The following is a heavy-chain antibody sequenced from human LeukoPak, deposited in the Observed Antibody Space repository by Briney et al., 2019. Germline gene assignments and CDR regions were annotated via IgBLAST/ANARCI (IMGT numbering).Heavy chain of an antibody. Sequence: SETLSLTCAVYGGSFSGYYWSWIRQPPGKELEWIGEINHSGSTNCNPSLKSRVTISVDTSKTQFSLKLSSVTAADTAVYYCARGSGERYNWFDPWGQGTLVTVSS. CDR1: GGSFSGYY. V-gene: IGHV4-34*01. CDR2: INHSGST. J-gene: IGHJ5*02. CDR3: ARGSGERYNWFDP. D-gene: IGHD1-1*01.